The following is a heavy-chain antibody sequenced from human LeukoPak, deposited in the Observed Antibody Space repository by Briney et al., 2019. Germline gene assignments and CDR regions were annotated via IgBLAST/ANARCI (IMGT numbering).Heavy chain of an antibody. D-gene: IGHD2-2*01. Sequence: GGSLRLLCAASGFPLSGYRMNWVRQAPGKGLECVSSISSTTNYIYYADSVKGRFTISRDNARNSLYLQMNSLRAEDTAVYYCARVEDCSSSTCRNYLDYWGQGTLVTVSS. J-gene: IGHJ4*02. CDR3: ARVEDCSSSTCRNYLDY. V-gene: IGHV3-21*01. CDR1: GFPLSGYR. CDR2: ISSTTNYI.